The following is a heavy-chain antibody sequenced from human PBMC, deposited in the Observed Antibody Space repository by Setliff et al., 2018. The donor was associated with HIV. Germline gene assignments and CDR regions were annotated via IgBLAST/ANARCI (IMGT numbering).Heavy chain of an antibody. V-gene: IGHV1-8*01. Sequence: ASVKVSCKASGPGFTNVDIHWLRRATGQGLEWMGWMNPKSGVSGYAEKFQDRVTITTDESTSTAYMELRSLTSEDTAVYYCARDLDEAVKDADNYVPLDLWGQGTLVTVSS. CDR1: GPGFTNVD. J-gene: IGHJ5*02. CDR2: MNPKSGVS. D-gene: IGHD3-16*01. CDR3: ARDLDEAVKDADNYVPLDL.